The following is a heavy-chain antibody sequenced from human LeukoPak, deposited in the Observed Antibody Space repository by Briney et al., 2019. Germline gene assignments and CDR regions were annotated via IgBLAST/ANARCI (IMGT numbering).Heavy chain of an antibody. CDR3: ASSRYSYGPPRY. J-gene: IGHJ4*02. V-gene: IGHV1-2*04. CDR1: GYTFTGYC. D-gene: IGHD5-18*01. CDR2: INPNSGGT. Sequence: GASVKVSCKASGYTFTGYCMHWVRQAPGQGLEWMGWINPNSGGTNYAQKFQGWVTMTRDTSISTAYMELSRLRSDDTAVYYCASSRYSYGPPRYWGQGTLVTVSS.